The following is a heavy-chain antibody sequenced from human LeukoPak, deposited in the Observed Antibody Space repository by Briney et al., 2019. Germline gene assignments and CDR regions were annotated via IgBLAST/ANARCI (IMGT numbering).Heavy chain of an antibody. V-gene: IGHV1-2*02. CDR2: FNPKSGGA. CDR3: AREAFLGWIAAAGTGAFDI. J-gene: IGHJ3*02. D-gene: IGHD6-13*01. CDR1: GYTFTDYY. Sequence: GASVKVSCKASGYTFTDYYIHWVRQAPGQGLEWMGWFNPKSGGANYAQKFQGRVTMVRDTSISTAYVELSRLRSDDTAVYYCAREAFLGWIAAAGTGAFDIWGQGTMVTVSS.